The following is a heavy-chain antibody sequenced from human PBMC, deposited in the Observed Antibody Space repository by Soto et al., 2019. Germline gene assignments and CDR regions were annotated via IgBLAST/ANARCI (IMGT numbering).Heavy chain of an antibody. V-gene: IGHV3-33*01. CDR2: IWYDGSNK. Sequence: QVQLVESGGGVVQPGRSLRLSCAASGFTFSSYGMHWVRQAPGKGLEWVAVIWYDGSNKYYADSVKGRFTISRDNSKNTLYLKMNSLRAEDTAVYYCARDRDYFDYWGQGTLVTVSS. CDR1: GFTFSSYG. CDR3: ARDRDYFDY. J-gene: IGHJ4*02.